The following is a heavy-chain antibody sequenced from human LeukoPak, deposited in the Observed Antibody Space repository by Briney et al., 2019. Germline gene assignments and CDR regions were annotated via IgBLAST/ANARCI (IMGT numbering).Heavy chain of an antibody. CDR2: IYHSGST. CDR1: GGSISRSNW. V-gene: IGHV4-4*02. J-gene: IGHJ4*02. CDR3: ARVSWYGSGNSINFDC. Sequence: SETLSLTCAVSGGSISRSNWWSWVRQPPGKGLEWIGEIYHSGSTNYNPSLKSRVTISVDKSKNQFSLKLSSVTAADTAVYYCARVSWYGSGNSINFDCWGQGALVSVSS. D-gene: IGHD3-10*01.